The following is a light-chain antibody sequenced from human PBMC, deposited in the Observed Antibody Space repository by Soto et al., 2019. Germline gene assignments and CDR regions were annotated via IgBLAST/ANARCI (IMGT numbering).Light chain of an antibody. J-gene: IGKJ2*02. CDR2: AAS. Sequence: DIQMPQSPSSLSASVGDRVTITCRASQSISSYLNWYQQKPGKAPKLLIYAASSLQSGGPSRCSGSGSGTDFTLTISSLQPEDFATYYCQQSYSTSRSTFGQGTKLEIK. V-gene: IGKV1-39*01. CDR3: QQSYSTSRST. CDR1: QSISSY.